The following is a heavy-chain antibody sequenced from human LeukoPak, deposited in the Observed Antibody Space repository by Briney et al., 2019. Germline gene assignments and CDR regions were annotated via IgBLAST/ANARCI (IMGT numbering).Heavy chain of an antibody. CDR1: GGTFSSYA. J-gene: IGHJ4*02. CDR2: ISAYNGNT. Sequence: GASVKVSCKASGGTFSSYAISWVRQAPGQGLEWMGWISAYNGNTNYAQKLQGRVTMTTDTSTSTAYMELRSLRSDDTAVYYCARDRTTMIRPDYWGQGTLVTVSS. D-gene: IGHD3-22*01. V-gene: IGHV1-18*01. CDR3: ARDRTTMIRPDY.